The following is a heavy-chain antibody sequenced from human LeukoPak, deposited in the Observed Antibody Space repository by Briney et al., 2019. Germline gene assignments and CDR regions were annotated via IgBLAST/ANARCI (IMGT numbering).Heavy chain of an antibody. CDR2: MNPNSGNT. V-gene: IGHV1-8*01. CDR1: GYTFTSYD. Sequence: ASVTVSCKASGYTFTSYDINWVRQADGQGLEWKGWMNPNSGNTGYAQKFQGRITMSGNTSRSTAYMELSSLRSEDTAVYYCARGSDGSGSYYIYGYYYYGMDVWGQGTTVTVSS. J-gene: IGHJ6*02. D-gene: IGHD3-10*01. CDR3: ARGSDGSGSYYIYGYYYYGMDV.